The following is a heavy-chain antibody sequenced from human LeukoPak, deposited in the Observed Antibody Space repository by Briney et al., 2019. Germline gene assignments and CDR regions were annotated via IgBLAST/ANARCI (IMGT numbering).Heavy chain of an antibody. V-gene: IGHV3-33*01. J-gene: IGHJ4*02. CDR2: IWYDGSNK. Sequence: GGSLRLSCAASGFTFSSYGMHWVRQAPGKGLGWVAVIWYDGSNKYYADSVKGRFTISRDNSKNTLYLQMNSLRAEDTAVYYCARDSQWVPVAPSFDYWGQGTLVTVSS. D-gene: IGHD2-2*01. CDR1: GFTFSSYG. CDR3: ARDSQWVPVAPSFDY.